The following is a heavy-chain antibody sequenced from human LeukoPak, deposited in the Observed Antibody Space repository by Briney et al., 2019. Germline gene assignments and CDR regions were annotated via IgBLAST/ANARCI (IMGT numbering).Heavy chain of an antibody. CDR3: ARGGYSSGWSPIDYYYYYGMDV. Sequence: SQTLSLTCNVSGGSISSGSYYWSWIRQPAGKGLEWIGRIYTSGSTNYNPSLKSRVTISVDTSKNQFSLKLSSVTAADTAVYYCARGGYSSGWSPIDYYYYYGMDVWGQGTTVTVSS. CDR1: GGSISSGSYY. CDR2: IYTSGST. V-gene: IGHV4-61*02. D-gene: IGHD6-19*01. J-gene: IGHJ6*02.